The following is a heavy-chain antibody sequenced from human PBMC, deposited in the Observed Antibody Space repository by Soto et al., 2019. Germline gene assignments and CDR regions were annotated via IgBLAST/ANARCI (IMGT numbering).Heavy chain of an antibody. J-gene: IGHJ4*02. CDR1: GFTFSNYA. CDR2: ISGSGGST. D-gene: IGHD3-22*01. Sequence: GGSLRLSCAASGFTFSNYAMSLVRQAPGKGLEWVSAISGSGGSTYYADSVKGRFTISRDNSKNTLYLQMNSLRAEDTAVYYCAKDPGYDSSGDYDYWGQGTLVTVSS. CDR3: AKDPGYDSSGDYDY. V-gene: IGHV3-23*01.